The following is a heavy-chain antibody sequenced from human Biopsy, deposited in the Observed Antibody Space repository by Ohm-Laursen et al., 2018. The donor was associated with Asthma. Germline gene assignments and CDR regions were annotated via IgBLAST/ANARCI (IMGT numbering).Heavy chain of an antibody. CDR1: GFSFSNFG. J-gene: IGHJ6*02. CDR3: ARDLRSDNWNPWGMDV. Sequence: SLRLSCSASGFSFSNFGMHWVRQAPGKGLEWVAVISFDGSNEDYADSVKGRFTISRDNSKNTLILEMNSLRVEDTAVYYCARDLRSDNWNPWGMDVWGLGTTVTVAS. CDR2: ISFDGSNE. D-gene: IGHD1-20*01. V-gene: IGHV3-30*03.